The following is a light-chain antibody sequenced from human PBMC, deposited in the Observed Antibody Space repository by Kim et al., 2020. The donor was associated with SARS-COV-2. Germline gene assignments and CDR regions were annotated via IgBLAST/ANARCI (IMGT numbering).Light chain of an antibody. CDR1: QSISIW. V-gene: IGKV1-5*03. J-gene: IGKJ1*01. CDR2: KAS. CDR3: QQYKSYPWT. Sequence: GPGGDIMTFTRRASQSISIWLAWDQQKPGKSPKLLISKASSLESGVPSRFSGRGSGTEFTLTISSLQPDDSTNYYCQQYKSYPWTFGQGTKVDIK.